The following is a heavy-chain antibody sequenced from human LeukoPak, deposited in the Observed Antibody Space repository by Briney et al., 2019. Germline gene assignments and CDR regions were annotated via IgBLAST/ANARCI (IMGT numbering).Heavy chain of an antibody. CDR1: GFTFSSYS. V-gene: IGHV3-21*01. CDR2: ITTSSSHI. J-gene: IGHJ3*02. D-gene: IGHD3-22*01. Sequence: PGGSLRLSCAASGFTFSSYSMNWVRQAPGKGLEWVSSITTSSSHIYYADSVRGRFTISRDNAKNSLYLQMSSLRAEDTAVYYCARDRFYYYDSSGSGAFDIWGQGTMVTVSS. CDR3: ARDRFYYYDSSGSGAFDI.